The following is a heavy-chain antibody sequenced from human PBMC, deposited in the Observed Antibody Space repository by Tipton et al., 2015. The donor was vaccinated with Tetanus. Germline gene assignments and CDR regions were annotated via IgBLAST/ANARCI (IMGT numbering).Heavy chain of an antibody. J-gene: IGHJ4*02. V-gene: IGHV4-61*08. D-gene: IGHD3-3*01. CDR2: ISYSGST. CDR3: ARANYDFPKKGPFDS. CDR1: GGSVRSGDYQ. Sequence: TLSLTCTVSGGSVRSGDYQWNWIRQPPGKGLEWLAYISYSGSTNSNYALKSRITISRDTSKNQFSLKLTSVTAADTAVYYCARANYDFPKKGPFDSWGQGSLVIVSS.